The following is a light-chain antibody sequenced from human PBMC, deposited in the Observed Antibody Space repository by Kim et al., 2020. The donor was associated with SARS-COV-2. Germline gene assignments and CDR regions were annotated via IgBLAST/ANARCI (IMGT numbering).Light chain of an antibody. J-gene: IGKJ1*01. Sequence: SASVGDRVTITCRASQSISSWLAWYQQNPGKAPKLLIYKSSSLESGVPSRFSGSGSGTEFTLTISSLQPDDFATYYCQQYNSYRTFGQGTKVDIK. CDR2: KSS. CDR1: QSISSW. V-gene: IGKV1-5*03. CDR3: QQYNSYRT.